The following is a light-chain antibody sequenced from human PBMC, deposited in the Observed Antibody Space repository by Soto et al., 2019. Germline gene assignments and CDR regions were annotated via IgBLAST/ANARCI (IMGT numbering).Light chain of an antibody. J-gene: IGKJ4*01. V-gene: IGKV1-12*01. CDR3: QQANSFPLT. CDR1: HGISSL. CDR2: TAS. Sequence: DIQMTQSPSSVSASVGDRVTITCRASHGISSLLAWYQQKPGKAPNLLIHTASSLQSGVPSRFSCSGSGTDFTLTISSLQPEDFATYYCQQANSFPLTFGGGTKVEIK.